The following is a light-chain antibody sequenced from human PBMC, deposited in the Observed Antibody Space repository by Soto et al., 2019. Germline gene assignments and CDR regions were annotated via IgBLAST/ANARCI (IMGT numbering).Light chain of an antibody. Sequence: EIVMTQSPATLSVSPGERATLSCRASQSVSSNLAWYHQKPGQAPMLLIYGASTRATGIPARFSGSGSGTEFTLTISSLQSEDFAVYYCQQYNNWPPGTFGQGTKLEIK. CDR1: QSVSSN. CDR2: GAS. J-gene: IGKJ2*01. V-gene: IGKV3-15*01. CDR3: QQYNNWPPGT.